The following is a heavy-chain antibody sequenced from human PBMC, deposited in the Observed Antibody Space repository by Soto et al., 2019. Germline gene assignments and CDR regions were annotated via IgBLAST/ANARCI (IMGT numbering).Heavy chain of an antibody. CDR3: AKPTYYYDSSGYAFDI. CDR1: GFTFSSYG. V-gene: IGHV3-30*18. Sequence: GGSLRLSCAASGFTFSSYGMHWVRQAPGKGLEWVAVISYDGSNKYYADSVKGRFTISRDNSKNTLYLQMNSLRAEDTAVYYCAKPTYYYDSSGYAFDIWGQGTMVTVSS. J-gene: IGHJ3*02. D-gene: IGHD3-22*01. CDR2: ISYDGSNK.